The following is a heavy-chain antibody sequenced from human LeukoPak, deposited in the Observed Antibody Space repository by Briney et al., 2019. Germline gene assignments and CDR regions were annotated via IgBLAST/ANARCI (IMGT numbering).Heavy chain of an antibody. CDR3: ASGVRTVTGL. V-gene: IGHV4-34*01. CDR2: INHSGST. CDR1: GGSFSGYY. D-gene: IGHD4-17*01. Sequence: SETLSLTCAVYGGSFSGYYWSWIRQPPGKGLEWIGEINHSGSTNYNPSLKSRVTISVDTSKNQFSLKLSSVTAADTDVYYCASGVRTVTGLWGRGTLVTVSS. J-gene: IGHJ2*01.